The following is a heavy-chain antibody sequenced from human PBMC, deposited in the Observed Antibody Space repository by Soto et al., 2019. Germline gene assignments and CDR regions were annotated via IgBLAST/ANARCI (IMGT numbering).Heavy chain of an antibody. D-gene: IGHD6-19*01. V-gene: IGHV1-18*01. CDR2: TSAYNGNT. CDR3: ARDSSGRANFDY. CDR1: GYTFTSSG. Sequence: QVQLVQSGGEVKKTGASVKVSCKASGYTFTSSGISWVRQAPGQGLEWMGWTSAYNGNTNYAQKLQGRVTRTTDTSTSTAYMELRSLRSDDTAVYYCARDSSGRANFDYWGQGTLVTVSS. J-gene: IGHJ4*02.